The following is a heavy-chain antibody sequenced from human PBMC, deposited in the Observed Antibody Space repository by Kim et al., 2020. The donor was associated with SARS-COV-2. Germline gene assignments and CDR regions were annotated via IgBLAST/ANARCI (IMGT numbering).Heavy chain of an antibody. Sequence: GLEWVSSISSRSSYIHYADSLKGRFTISRDNAKNSLYLQMNSLRAEDTAVYYCARDKAEWLLYGYGMDVWGQGTTVTVSS. J-gene: IGHJ6*02. CDR2: ISSRSSYI. D-gene: IGHD3-3*01. V-gene: IGHV3-21*01. CDR3: ARDKAEWLLYGYGMDV.